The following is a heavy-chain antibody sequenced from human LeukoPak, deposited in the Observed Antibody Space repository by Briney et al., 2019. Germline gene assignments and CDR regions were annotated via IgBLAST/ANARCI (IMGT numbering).Heavy chain of an antibody. CDR3: ARDTLDIDYHDYSPLGGYYYMDV. Sequence: SETLSLTCAVSGGSISSGGYSWSWIRQPPGKGLEWIGRIYTSGSTNYNPSLKSRVTMSVDTSKNQFSLKLSSVTAADTAVYYCARDTLDIDYHDYSPLGGYYYMDVWGKGTTVTVSS. CDR1: GGSISSGGYS. J-gene: IGHJ6*03. D-gene: IGHD4-11*01. CDR2: IYTSGST. V-gene: IGHV4-61*02.